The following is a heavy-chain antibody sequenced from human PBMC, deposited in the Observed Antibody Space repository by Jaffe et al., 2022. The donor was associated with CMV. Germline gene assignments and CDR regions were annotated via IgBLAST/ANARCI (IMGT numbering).Heavy chain of an antibody. CDR1: GFSLSTSGMC. Sequence: QVTLRESGPALVKPTQTLTLTCTFSGFSLSTSGMCVSWIRQPPGKALEWLARIDWDDDKYYSTSLKTRLTISKDTSKNQVVLTMTNMDPVDTATYYCARTHRGGSYYLDYYYYYYMDVWGKGTTVTVSS. CDR2: IDWDDDK. D-gene: IGHD1-26*01. V-gene: IGHV2-70*15. CDR3: ARTHRGGSYYLDYYYYYYMDV. J-gene: IGHJ6*03.